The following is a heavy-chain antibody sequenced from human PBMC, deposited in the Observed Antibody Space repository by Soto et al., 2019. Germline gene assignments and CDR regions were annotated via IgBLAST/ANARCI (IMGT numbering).Heavy chain of an antibody. D-gene: IGHD3-22*01. Sequence: GASVKVSCKASGGTFSSYTISWVRQAPGQGLEWMGRIIPILGIANYAQKFQGRVTVTADKSTSTAYMELSSLRSEDTAVYYCARESSVDSSGYYGPLDYWGQGTLVTVSS. CDR3: ARESSVDSSGYYGPLDY. V-gene: IGHV1-69*04. CDR1: GGTFSSYT. CDR2: IIPILGIA. J-gene: IGHJ4*02.